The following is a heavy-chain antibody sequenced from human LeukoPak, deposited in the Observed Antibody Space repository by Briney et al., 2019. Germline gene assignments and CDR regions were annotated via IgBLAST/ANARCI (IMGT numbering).Heavy chain of an antibody. CDR3: ARRPGNAPFDSYGYYYYFDY. CDR1: GYTFTSYG. D-gene: IGHD3-22*01. CDR2: ISAYNGNT. V-gene: IGHV1-18*01. Sequence: ASVKVSCKASGYTFTSYGISWVRQAPGQGLEWMGWISAYNGNTNYAQKLQGRVTMTTDTSTSTAYMELRSLRSDDTAVYYCARRPGNAPFDSYGYYYYFDYWGQGTLVTVSS. J-gene: IGHJ4*02.